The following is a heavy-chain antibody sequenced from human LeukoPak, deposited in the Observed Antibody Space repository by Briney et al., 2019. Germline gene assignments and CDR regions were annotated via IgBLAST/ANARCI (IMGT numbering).Heavy chain of an antibody. CDR3: ARAHSGATMTPWGFDP. J-gene: IGHJ5*02. Sequence: GESLKISCQGSGYSFAFYRIAWVRQTPGKGLEWMGIIYPGDSDTTYSPSFQGQVTISADRSISTAYLQWTSLKASDTAMYYCARAHSGATMTPWGFDPWGQGTLVTVSS. CDR1: GYSFAFYR. D-gene: IGHD1-26*01. V-gene: IGHV5-51*01. CDR2: IYPGDSDT.